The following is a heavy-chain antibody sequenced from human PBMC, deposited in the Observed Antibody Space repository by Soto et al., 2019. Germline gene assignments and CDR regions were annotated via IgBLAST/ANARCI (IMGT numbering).Heavy chain of an antibody. J-gene: IGHJ4*02. Sequence: DAHLVESGGAVVQPGASLRLSCVASGFSFDDHNMHWVRQASDQGLEWVSLISWDGETTYYADSVKGRFTISRDNSKNSLYLQLNAVTTEDTALYYCASSQGDYWGQGALVTVAS. CDR3: ASSQGDY. CDR1: GFSFDDHN. V-gene: IGHV3-43*01. CDR2: ISWDGETT.